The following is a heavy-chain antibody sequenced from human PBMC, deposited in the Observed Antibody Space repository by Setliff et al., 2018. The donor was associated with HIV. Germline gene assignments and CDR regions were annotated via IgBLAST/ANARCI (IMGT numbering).Heavy chain of an antibody. CDR3: ARSIAGTGFNYYYFMDV. J-gene: IGHJ6*03. Sequence: SETLSLTCTVSGGSLTFGAYYWSWIRQHPGKGLEWIGYIYNSGNPYYHPSLESRGTISVDMSKNQSSLNLSSVTAADTAVYYCARSIAGTGFNYYYFMDVWGKGTTVTVSS. CDR2: IYNSGNP. V-gene: IGHV4-31*03. CDR1: GGSLTFGAYY. D-gene: IGHD6-13*01.